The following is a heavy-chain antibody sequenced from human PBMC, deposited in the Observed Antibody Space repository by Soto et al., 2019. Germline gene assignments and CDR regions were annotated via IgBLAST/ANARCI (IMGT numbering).Heavy chain of an antibody. Sequence: QVHLVQSGAEVRKPGASVKVSCKASGYSFTSYGISWVRQAPGQGLEWMGWISTDNGNTNYAHNLQGRVSMTIDPSTSTAYMELWSLGSDDTAVYYCARDVPDTSLFFYYYGMDVWGLGTTVTVSS. CDR1: GYSFTSYG. V-gene: IGHV1-18*01. CDR2: ISTDNGNT. D-gene: IGHD2-21*01. J-gene: IGHJ6*02. CDR3: ARDVPDTSLFFYYYGMDV.